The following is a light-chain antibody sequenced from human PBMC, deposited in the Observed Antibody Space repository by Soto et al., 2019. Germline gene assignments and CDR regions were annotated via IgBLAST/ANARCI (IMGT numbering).Light chain of an antibody. CDR1: QSISSW. V-gene: IGKV1-5*01. J-gene: IGKJ1*01. CDR3: QQYNSYRRA. CDR2: DAS. Sequence: MTQSRATLSASVGDRVTIACLASQSISSWLAWYQQKPGKAPKLLIYDASSLESGVPSRFSGSGSGTEFTLTISSLQPDDFATYYCQQYNSYRRAFGQGTKVDI.